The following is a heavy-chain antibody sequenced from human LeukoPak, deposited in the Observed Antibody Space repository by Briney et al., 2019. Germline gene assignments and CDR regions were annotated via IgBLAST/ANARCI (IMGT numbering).Heavy chain of an antibody. J-gene: IGHJ3*02. V-gene: IGHV3-9*01. Sequence: PGGSLRLSCAASGFAFADYAMHRVRQSPGTRLGWGSGMRGNSGSIGYADSVKGGFTISRDNAKNSLYLQMNSLRAEDTALYYCAKVGGYSYGRSDAFDIWGQGTMVTVSS. D-gene: IGHD5-18*01. CDR3: AKVGGYSYGRSDAFDI. CDR2: MRGNSGSI. CDR1: GFAFADYA.